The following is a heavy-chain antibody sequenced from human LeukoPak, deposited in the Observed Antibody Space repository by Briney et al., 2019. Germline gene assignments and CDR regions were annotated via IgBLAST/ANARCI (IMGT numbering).Heavy chain of an antibody. D-gene: IGHD1-14*01. J-gene: IGHJ4*02. CDR1: GFTFSSYG. V-gene: IGHV3-30*03. CDR2: ISYDGSNK. CDR3: ARDWYHSFDY. Sequence: GGSLRLSCAASGFTFSSYGMHWVRQAPGKGLEWVAVISYDGSNKYYADSVKGRFTISRDNAKNTLYLQMNSLRAGDTAVYYCARDWYHSFDYWGQGILVTVSS.